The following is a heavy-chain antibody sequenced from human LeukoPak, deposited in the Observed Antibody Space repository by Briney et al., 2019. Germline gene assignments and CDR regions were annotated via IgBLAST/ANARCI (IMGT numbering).Heavy chain of an antibody. CDR2: ISSSSSYI. D-gene: IGHD6-6*01. CDR3: ARDIPEEPPAIFTSIAARPKGLDY. V-gene: IGHV3-21*01. CDR1: GFTFSSYS. J-gene: IGHJ4*02. Sequence: GGSLRLSCAASGFTFSSYSMNWVRQAPGKGLEWVSSISSSSSYIYYADSVKGRFTISRDNAKNSLYLQMNSLRAEDTAVYYCARDIPEEPPAIFTSIAARPKGLDYWGQGTLVTVSS.